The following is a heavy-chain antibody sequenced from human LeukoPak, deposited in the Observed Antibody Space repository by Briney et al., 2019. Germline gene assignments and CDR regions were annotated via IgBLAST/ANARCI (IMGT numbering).Heavy chain of an antibody. J-gene: IGHJ4*02. Sequence: GGSLRLSCAASGFTFTDYYMSWVRQVPGKGLEWVSAISGSGGSTYYADSVKGRFTISRDNSKNTLYLQMNSLRAEDTAVYYCAEGGGYDFWSGYRYFDYWGQGTLVTVSS. CDR2: ISGSGGST. V-gene: IGHV3-23*01. CDR1: GFTFTDYY. CDR3: AEGGGYDFWSGYRYFDY. D-gene: IGHD3-3*01.